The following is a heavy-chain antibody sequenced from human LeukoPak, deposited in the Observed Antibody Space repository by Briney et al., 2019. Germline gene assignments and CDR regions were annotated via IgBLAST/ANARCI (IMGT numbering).Heavy chain of an antibody. V-gene: IGHV1-2*02. CDR3: ARDETDYYGSGNNWFDP. Sequence: ASVKVSCKASGYTFTGYYIHWVRQAPGQGLEWMGWINPNSGGTNYAQKFQGRVTMTRDTSISTAYMELSRLRSDDTAVYYCARDETDYYGSGNNWFDPWGQGTLVTVSS. CDR2: INPNSGGT. CDR1: GYTFTGYY. J-gene: IGHJ5*02. D-gene: IGHD3-10*01.